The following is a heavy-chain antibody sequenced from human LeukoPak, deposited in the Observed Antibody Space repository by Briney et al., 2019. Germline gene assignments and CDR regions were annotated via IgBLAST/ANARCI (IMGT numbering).Heavy chain of an antibody. J-gene: IGHJ5*02. D-gene: IGHD6-19*01. CDR2: IYYTGTT. CDR3: ARARNRLVNWFDP. CDR1: GGSISSTSYY. V-gene: IGHV4-39*01. Sequence: SETLSLTCTVSGGSISSTSYYWGWIRQPPGKGLEWIGTIYYTGTTYCNPSLKSRVTISVDTSKNQFSLKLSSVTAADTAVYYCARARNRLVNWFDPWGQGTLVTVSS.